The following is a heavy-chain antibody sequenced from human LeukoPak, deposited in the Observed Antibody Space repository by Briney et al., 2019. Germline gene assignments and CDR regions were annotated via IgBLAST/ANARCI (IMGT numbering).Heavy chain of an antibody. CDR3: ARSKSTQNLIVGATVAFDI. V-gene: IGHV4-39*07. J-gene: IGHJ3*02. CDR2: IYYSGST. Sequence: PSETLSLTCTVSGGSISSSSYYWGWIRQPPGKGLEWIGSIYYSGSTYYNPSLKSRVTISVDTSKNQFSLKLSSVTAADAAVYYCARSKSTQNLIVGATVAFDIWGQGTMVTVSS. CDR1: GGSISSSSYY. D-gene: IGHD1-26*01.